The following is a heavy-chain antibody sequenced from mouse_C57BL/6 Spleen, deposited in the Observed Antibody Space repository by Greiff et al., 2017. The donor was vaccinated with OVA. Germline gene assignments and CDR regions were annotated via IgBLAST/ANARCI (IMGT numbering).Heavy chain of an antibody. D-gene: IGHD1-1*01. J-gene: IGHJ1*03. V-gene: IGHV1-76*01. CDR2: IYPGSGNT. CDR1: GYTFTDYY. CDR3: ATTVVVPYFDV. Sequence: QVQLQQSGAELVRPGASVKLSCKASGYTFTDYYLNWVKQRPGQGLEWIARIYPGSGNTYYNEKFKGKATLTAEKSSSTAYMQLSSLTSEDSAVYFCATTVVVPYFDVWGTGTTVTVSS.